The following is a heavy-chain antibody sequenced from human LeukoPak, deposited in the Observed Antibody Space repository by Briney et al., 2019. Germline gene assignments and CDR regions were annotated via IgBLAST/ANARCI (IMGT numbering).Heavy chain of an antibody. CDR3: ARIAVAAYYFDY. D-gene: IGHD6-19*01. CDR2: ISAYIGNT. CDR1: GYTFTSYG. Sequence: ASVKVSCKASGYTFTSYGISWVRQAPGQGLEWVGWISAYIGNTNYAQKLQGRVTMTTDTSTSTAYMELRSLKSDDTAVYYCARIAVAAYYFDYWGQGTLVTVSS. V-gene: IGHV1-18*01. J-gene: IGHJ4*02.